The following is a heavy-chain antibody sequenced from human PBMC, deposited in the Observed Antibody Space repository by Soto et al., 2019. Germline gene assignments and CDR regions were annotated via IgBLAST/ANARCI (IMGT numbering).Heavy chain of an antibody. CDR2: IGGRGNSA. Sequence: GGSLRLSCAASGFIFSNYAMNWVRQAPGKGLEWVSVIGGRGNSAYYADSVQGRFTISRGNSKNTLSLQMSSLTADDTAIYYCVRGGRGSFDFWGRGTMVTVSS. CDR1: GFIFSNYA. D-gene: IGHD5-12*01. V-gene: IGHV3-23*01. CDR3: VRGGRGSFDF. J-gene: IGHJ3*01.